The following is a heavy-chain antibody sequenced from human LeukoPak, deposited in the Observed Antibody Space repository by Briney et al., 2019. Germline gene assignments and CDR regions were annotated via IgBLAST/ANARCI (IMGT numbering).Heavy chain of an antibody. Sequence: GGSLRLSCAASGFTFNDYYMSWIRQAPGKGLEWLSYIDIGGTNTHYADSVKGRFTISRDNSKNTLYLQMNSLRAEDTAVYYCARGVAAAAGPGYWGQGTLVTLSS. D-gene: IGHD6-13*01. CDR3: ARGVAAAAGPGY. CDR2: IDIGGTNT. J-gene: IGHJ4*02. V-gene: IGHV3-11*04. CDR1: GFTFNDYY.